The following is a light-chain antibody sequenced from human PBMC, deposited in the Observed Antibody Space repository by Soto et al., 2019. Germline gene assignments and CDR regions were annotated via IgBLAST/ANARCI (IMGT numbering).Light chain of an antibody. CDR1: QSISGW. Sequence: DIQMTQSPSTLSASVGDRVTITCRASQSISGWLAWYQQRPGKAPKVLIYDASKLESGVPSRFSGSGSGTEVTLTISSLQPDDFATYYCQRYDSFSMYTFGQGTKLDIK. CDR3: QRYDSFSMYT. V-gene: IGKV1-5*01. CDR2: DAS. J-gene: IGKJ2*01.